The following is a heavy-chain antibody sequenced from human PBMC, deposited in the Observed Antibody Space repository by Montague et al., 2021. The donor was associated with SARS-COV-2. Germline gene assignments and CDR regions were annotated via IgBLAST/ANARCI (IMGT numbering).Heavy chain of an antibody. V-gene: IGHV4-4*09. D-gene: IGHD4-23*01. CDR3: ARSSGGYSTFDC. CDR2: IYFSCST. J-gene: IGHJ4*02. Sequence: SETLSLTCTVSGGSISSSYWTWIRQPPGKGLEWIGYIYFSCSTSYNPSLKSSVTMSVDTSKNQFSLKLSSVTAADTAVYYCARSSGGYSTFDCWGQGTLVTVSS. CDR1: GGSISSSY.